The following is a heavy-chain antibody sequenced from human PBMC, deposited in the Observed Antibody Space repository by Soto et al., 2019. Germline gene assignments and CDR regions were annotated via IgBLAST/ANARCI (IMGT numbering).Heavy chain of an antibody. Sequence: SEILCLTWTVSGGSISSYYRRWIRQPPGKGLEWIGYIYYSGSTNYNPSLKSRVTISVDTSKNQFSLKLSSVTAADTAVYYCARDLGSVYGDYVDYYYYGMDVWGQGTAVTVSS. V-gene: IGHV4-59*01. CDR3: ARDLGSVYGDYVDYYYYGMDV. D-gene: IGHD4-17*01. J-gene: IGHJ6*02. CDR2: IYYSGST. CDR1: GGSISSYY.